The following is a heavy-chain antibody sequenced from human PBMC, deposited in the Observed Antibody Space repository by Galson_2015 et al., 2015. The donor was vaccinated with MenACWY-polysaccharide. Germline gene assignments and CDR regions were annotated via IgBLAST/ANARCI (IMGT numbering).Heavy chain of an antibody. Sequence: ETLSLTCTVSGGSISSRGYYWGWIRQSPGKGLEWIANIYYSGTTFYNPSLKSRVTVSVDTSKNQFSLKLGSVTAADTAVYYCANCYYDSSGFPDWGQGTLVTVSS. D-gene: IGHD3-22*01. V-gene: IGHV4-39*01. J-gene: IGHJ4*02. CDR3: ANCYYDSSGFPD. CDR1: GGSISSRGYY. CDR2: IYYSGTT.